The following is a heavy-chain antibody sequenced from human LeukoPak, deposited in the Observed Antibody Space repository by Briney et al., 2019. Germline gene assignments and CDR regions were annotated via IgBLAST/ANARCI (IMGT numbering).Heavy chain of an antibody. CDR2: ISSSGSTI. V-gene: IGHV3-48*03. CDR1: VFTFSSYE. J-gene: IGHJ6*04. Sequence: GGSLRLTCAASVFTFSSYEMYWVRRAPERGLEWVSYISSSGSTIYYADSVKGRFTISRDNAKNSLYLQMNSLRAEDTAVYYCTELGITMIGGVWGKGTTVTISS. CDR3: TELGITMIGGV. D-gene: IGHD3-10*02.